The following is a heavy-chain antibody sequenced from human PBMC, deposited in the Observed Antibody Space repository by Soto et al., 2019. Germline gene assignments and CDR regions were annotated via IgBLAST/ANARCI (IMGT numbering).Heavy chain of an antibody. Sequence: XSVKVSFNATGYTFTSYDINLVRQATGQGLEWMGWMSPNSGNTGYAQKFQGRVTMTRDTSISTAFMEVGSLTFEDTAVYFCARGVAAGYDYWGQGTLVTVSS. CDR2: MSPNSGNT. J-gene: IGHJ4*02. V-gene: IGHV1-8*01. CDR3: ARGVAAGYDY. D-gene: IGHD6-13*01. CDR1: GYTFTSYD.